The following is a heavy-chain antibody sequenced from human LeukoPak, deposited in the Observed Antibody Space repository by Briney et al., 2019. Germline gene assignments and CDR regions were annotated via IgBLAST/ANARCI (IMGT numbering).Heavy chain of an antibody. CDR3: ARDRYGSGDFQH. CDR1: GYTFTGYY. CDR2: INPNSGGT. V-gene: IGHV1-2*02. Sequence: PGGSLRLSCAASGYTFTGYYMHWVRQAPGQGLEWMGWINPNSGGTNYAQKFQGRVTMTRDTSISTAYMELSRLRSDDTAVYYCARDRYGSGDFQHWGQGTLVTVSS. D-gene: IGHD3-10*01. J-gene: IGHJ1*01.